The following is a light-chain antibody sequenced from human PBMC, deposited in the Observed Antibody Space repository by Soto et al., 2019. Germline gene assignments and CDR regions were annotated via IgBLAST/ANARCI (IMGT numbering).Light chain of an antibody. V-gene: IGKV3D-15*01. J-gene: IGKJ2*01. CDR2: DAS. Sequence: EIVMTQSPATLSVSPGERATLSCRASQSVSSNLAWYQQKPGQAPRLLIYDASNRATGIPARFSGSGSGTDFTLTISSLEPEDFAVYYCQQYDIWPPYTFGQGTKVDI. CDR1: QSVSSN. CDR3: QQYDIWPPYT.